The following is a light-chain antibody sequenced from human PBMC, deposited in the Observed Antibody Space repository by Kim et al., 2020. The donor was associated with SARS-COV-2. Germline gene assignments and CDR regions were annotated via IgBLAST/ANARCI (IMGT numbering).Light chain of an antibody. Sequence: AASVGDRVTITCRASQGSSSWLAWYQQKPGKATKLLIYAASSLQSGVPSRFSGSGSGTDFTLTISSLQPEDFATYYSQQANSFPTFGQGTRLEIK. CDR3: QQANSFPT. J-gene: IGKJ5*01. V-gene: IGKV1D-12*01. CDR2: AAS. CDR1: QGSSSW.